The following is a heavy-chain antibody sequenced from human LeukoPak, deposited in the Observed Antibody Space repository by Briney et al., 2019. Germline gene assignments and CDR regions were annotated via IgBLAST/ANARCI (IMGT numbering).Heavy chain of an antibody. CDR1: GISFSSYW. J-gene: IGHJ4*02. Sequence: QSGGSLRLSCVASGISFSSYWMAWVRQAPGKGLEWVANIKYDGTHKFYADSVKGRFTISRDNAKNSLFLEMNSLRADDTAVYSCASSHDSSGSDWGQGTLVTVSS. V-gene: IGHV3-7*01. CDR3: ASSHDSSGSD. D-gene: IGHD3-22*01. CDR2: IKYDGTHK.